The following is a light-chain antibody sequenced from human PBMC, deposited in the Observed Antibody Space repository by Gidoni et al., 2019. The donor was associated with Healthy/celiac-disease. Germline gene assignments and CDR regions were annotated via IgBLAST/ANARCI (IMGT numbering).Light chain of an antibody. CDR1: SSNIGSNT. CDR2: SNN. Sequence: QSVLTQPPSASGTPGQRVTISCSGSSSNIGSNTVNWYQQLPGTAPKLLIYSNNQRPSGVPDRFSGSKSGTSASLAIRGLQSEDEADYYCAAWDDSLNGWEFGGGTKLTVL. CDR3: AAWDDSLNGWE. V-gene: IGLV1-44*01. J-gene: IGLJ3*02.